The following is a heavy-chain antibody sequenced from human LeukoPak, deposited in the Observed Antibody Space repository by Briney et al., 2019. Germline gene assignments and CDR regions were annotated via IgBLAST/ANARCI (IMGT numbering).Heavy chain of an antibody. CDR1: GFTFSDHC. Sequence: GGSLRLSCAASGFTFSDHCMDWVRQAPGKVLEWVGRTRNKANSYTTEYAASVKGRLTISRDDSKKSLYLQMNSLRTEDTAVYYCARESGGGVLGYFDLWGRGTLVSVSS. CDR2: TRNKANSYTT. D-gene: IGHD3-10*01. V-gene: IGHV3-72*01. J-gene: IGHJ2*01. CDR3: ARESGGGVLGYFDL.